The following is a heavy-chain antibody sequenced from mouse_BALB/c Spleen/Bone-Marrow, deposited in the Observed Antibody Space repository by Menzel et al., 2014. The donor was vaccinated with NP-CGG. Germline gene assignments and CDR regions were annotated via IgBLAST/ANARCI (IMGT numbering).Heavy chain of an antibody. CDR2: ISSGGSYT. Sequence: EVKLVESGGDLVKPGGSLKLSCAASGFTFSSYGMSWVRQTPDKRLEWVATISSGGSYTYYPDSVKGRFTISRGNAKNTLYLQMSSLKSEDTAMYYCASTITTVVAEDAMDYWGQGTSVTVSS. J-gene: IGHJ4*01. V-gene: IGHV5-6*01. D-gene: IGHD1-1*01. CDR1: GFTFSSYG. CDR3: ASTITTVVAEDAMDY.